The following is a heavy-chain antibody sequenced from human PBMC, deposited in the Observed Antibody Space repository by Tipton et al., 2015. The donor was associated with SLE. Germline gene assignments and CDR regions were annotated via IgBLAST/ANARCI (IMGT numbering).Heavy chain of an antibody. V-gene: IGHV4-38-2*02. CDR3: AVGYCSSVSCQREYFQH. CDR1: GYSISSGYY. Sequence: LRLSCTVSGYSISSGYYWGWIRQPPGKGLEWIGTIYHSGSIYYNPSLKSRVTISVDTSKTQFSLKLNSVTAADTAVYYCAVGYCSSVSCQREYFQHWGQGTLVTVSS. J-gene: IGHJ1*01. D-gene: IGHD2-2*01. CDR2: IYHSGSI.